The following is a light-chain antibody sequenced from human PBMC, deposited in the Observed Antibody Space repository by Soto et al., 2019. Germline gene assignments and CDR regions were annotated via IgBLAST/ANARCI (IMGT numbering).Light chain of an antibody. J-gene: IGKJ5*01. CDR2: DAS. Sequence: EFVLTQSPATLSLSPGERATLSCRASQSVSSYLAWYQQKPGQAPRLLIYDASNRATGIPARFSGSGSGTDFTLTISSLDPEDFAVYYCRQRSNWPITFGQGTRLEIK. CDR3: RQRSNWPIT. CDR1: QSVSSY. V-gene: IGKV3-11*01.